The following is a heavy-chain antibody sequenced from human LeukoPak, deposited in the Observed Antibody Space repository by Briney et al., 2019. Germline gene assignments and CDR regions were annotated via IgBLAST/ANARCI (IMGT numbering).Heavy chain of an antibody. D-gene: IGHD3-22*01. Sequence: SVKVSCKASGGTFSSYAISWVRQAPGQGLEWMGGIIPIFGTANYAQKFRGRVTITADESTSTAYMELSSLRSEDTAVYYCARKASYYYDFTDAFDIWGQGTMVTVSS. CDR3: ARKASYYYDFTDAFDI. V-gene: IGHV1-69*13. CDR2: IIPIFGTA. J-gene: IGHJ3*02. CDR1: GGTFSSYA.